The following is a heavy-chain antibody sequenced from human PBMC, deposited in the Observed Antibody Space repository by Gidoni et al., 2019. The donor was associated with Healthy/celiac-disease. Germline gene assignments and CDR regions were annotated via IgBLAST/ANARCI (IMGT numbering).Heavy chain of an antibody. CDR1: GGSISSGSYD. CDR3: ARDEAFHGGFDY. D-gene: IGHD3-3*02. J-gene: IGHJ4*02. Sequence: QVQLQESGPGLVKPSQTLSLTCTVSGGSISSGSYDWSWIRQPAGKGLEWIGRIYTSGSTNYTPSLKSRVTISVDTSKNQFSLKLSSVTAADTAVYYCARDEAFHGGFDYWGQGTLVTVSS. CDR2: IYTSGST. V-gene: IGHV4-61*02.